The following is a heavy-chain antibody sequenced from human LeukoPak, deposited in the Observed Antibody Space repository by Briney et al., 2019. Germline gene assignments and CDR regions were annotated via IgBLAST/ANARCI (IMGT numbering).Heavy chain of an antibody. D-gene: IGHD6-19*01. CDR3: AKGLAVAGAFLDC. CDR1: GFTFSSYE. Sequence: LAGGSLRLSCAASGFTFSSYEMNWVRQAPGKGLEWVSSISGSGGTTYYADSVKGRFTISRDNSENMLYLQMNSLRAEDTAVYHCAKGLAVAGAFLDCWGQGALLIVSS. J-gene: IGHJ4*02. V-gene: IGHV3-23*01. CDR2: ISGSGGTT.